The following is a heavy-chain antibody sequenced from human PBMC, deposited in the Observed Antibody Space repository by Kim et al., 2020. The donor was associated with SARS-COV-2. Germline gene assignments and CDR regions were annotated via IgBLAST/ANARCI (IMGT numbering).Heavy chain of an antibody. CDR2: IRQDGSEK. CDR3: ASTNYFSY. V-gene: IGHV3-7*01. J-gene: IGHJ4*02. D-gene: IGHD3-3*01. CDR1: GFSFSTYW. Sequence: GGSLRLSCAASGFSFSTYWMNWVRQAPGKGLEWVAYIRQDGSEKNYVDSVKGRFTISRDNAKNSLFLQMNSLRDEDTAVYYCASTNYFSYWGQGTLIT.